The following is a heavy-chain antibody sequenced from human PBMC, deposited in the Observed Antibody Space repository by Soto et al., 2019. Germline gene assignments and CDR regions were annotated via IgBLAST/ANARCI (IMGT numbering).Heavy chain of an antibody. CDR3: ARELGPLDY. CDR2: IYYSGST. CDR1: GGSINSYY. V-gene: IGHV4-59*01. J-gene: IGHJ4*02. Sequence: ATLSLTCTVSGGSINSYYWSWIRQPPGKGLEWIGYIYYSGSTNYNPSLKSRVTISVDTSKNQFSLKLRSVTAADTAVYYCARELGPLDYWGQGTLVTVSS.